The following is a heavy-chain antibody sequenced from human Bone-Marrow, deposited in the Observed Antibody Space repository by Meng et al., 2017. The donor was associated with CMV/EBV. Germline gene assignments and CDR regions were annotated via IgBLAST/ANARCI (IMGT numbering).Heavy chain of an antibody. Sequence: GESLKISCRASEFVFSGYWMSWVRQAPGKGLEWVANIKQDGSEKYYLDSVKGRFTISRDNAKNSLYLQMNSLRAEDTAVYYCARVVVQLCDYWGQGTLVTVSS. V-gene: IGHV3-7*01. CDR2: IKQDGSEK. CDR1: EFVFSGYW. D-gene: IGHD5-18*01. J-gene: IGHJ4*02. CDR3: ARVVVQLCDY.